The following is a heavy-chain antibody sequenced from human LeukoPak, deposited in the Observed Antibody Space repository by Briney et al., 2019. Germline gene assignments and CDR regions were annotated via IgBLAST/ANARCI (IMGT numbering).Heavy chain of an antibody. CDR3: ARDLVDYGGNSFDL. Sequence: PSETLSLTCTVSGGSISSSSYYWGWIRQPPGKGLEWIGSIYYSGSTYYNPSLKSRVTISVDTSKNQFSLKLSSVTAADTAVYYCARDLVDYGGNSFDLWGRGTLVTVSS. D-gene: IGHD4-23*01. CDR2: IYYSGST. J-gene: IGHJ2*01. V-gene: IGHV4-39*02. CDR1: GGSISSSSYY.